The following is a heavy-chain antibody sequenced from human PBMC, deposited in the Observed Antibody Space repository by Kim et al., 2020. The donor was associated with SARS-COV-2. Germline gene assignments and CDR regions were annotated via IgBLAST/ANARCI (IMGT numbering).Heavy chain of an antibody. Sequence: SETLSLTCTVSGGSISSSSYYWGWIRQPPGKGLEWIGSIYYSGSTYYNPSLKSRVTISVDTSKNQFSLKLSSVTAADTAVYYCASRSEYSSTIHDYWGQGTLVTVSS. CDR2: IYYSGST. D-gene: IGHD6-6*01. J-gene: IGHJ4*02. V-gene: IGHV4-39*07. CDR1: GGSISSSSYY. CDR3: ASRSEYSSTIHDY.